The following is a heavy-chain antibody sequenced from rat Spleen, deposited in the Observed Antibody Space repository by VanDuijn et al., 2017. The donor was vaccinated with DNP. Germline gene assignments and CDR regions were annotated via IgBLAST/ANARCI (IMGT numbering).Heavy chain of an antibody. CDR2: ITKTGDST. Sequence: EVQLVESGGGPVQPGRSLKVSCVASGFIFSNYWMTWIRQAPGKGLEWVASITKTGDSTYYSDSVKGRFSISRDNAKSALYLQMDSLRSEDTATYYCARWPLAYWGQGTLVTVSS. D-gene: IGHD3-1*01. V-gene: IGHV5-31*01. CDR1: GFIFSNYW. CDR3: ARWPLAY. J-gene: IGHJ3*01.